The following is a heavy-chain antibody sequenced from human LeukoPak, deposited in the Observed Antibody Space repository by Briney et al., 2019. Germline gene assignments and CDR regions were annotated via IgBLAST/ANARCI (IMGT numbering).Heavy chain of an antibody. CDR1: GFTFSDYY. Sequence: GGSLRLSCTASGFTFSDYYMTWIRQAPGKGLEWLSYVSTDSTYTNYADSVKGRFAISRDNAKSSLYLQLNSLTAEDTAVYYCTREDNWYFDLWGRGTLVTVSS. CDR2: VSTDSTYT. J-gene: IGHJ2*01. CDR3: TREDNWYFDL. V-gene: IGHV3-11*05.